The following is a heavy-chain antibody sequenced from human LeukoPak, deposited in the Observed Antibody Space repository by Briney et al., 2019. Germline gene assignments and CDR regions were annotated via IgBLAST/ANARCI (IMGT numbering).Heavy chain of an antibody. CDR1: GFTFSRDW. J-gene: IGHJ4*02. V-gene: IGHV3-7*01. D-gene: IGHD2-8*02. CDR2: VKQDGIET. Sequence: GGSLRLSCVASGFTFSRDWMSWVRQAPGKVLEWVASVKQDGIETQYVDSVKGRFTISRDNAKNSVYLQMNSLRVEDTAVYYCARDGTGFDYWGQGTLVTVSS. CDR3: ARDGTGFDY.